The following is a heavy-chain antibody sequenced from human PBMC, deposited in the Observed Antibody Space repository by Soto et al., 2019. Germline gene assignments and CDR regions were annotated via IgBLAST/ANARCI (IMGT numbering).Heavy chain of an antibody. Sequence: PSETLSLTCTVSGGSISSYCWSWIRQPPGKGLEWIGYIDYSGSTSYNPSLKSRVTISLDTSKNQFSLRLSSVTAADTAVYHCARGSGGILTYFDYWGLGSLVTVSS. CDR2: IDYSGST. V-gene: IGHV4-59*01. CDR1: GGSISSYC. CDR3: ARGSGGILTYFDY. D-gene: IGHD2-15*01. J-gene: IGHJ4*02.